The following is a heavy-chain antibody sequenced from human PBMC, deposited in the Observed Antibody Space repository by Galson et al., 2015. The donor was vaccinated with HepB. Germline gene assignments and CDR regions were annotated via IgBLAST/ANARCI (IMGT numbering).Heavy chain of an antibody. V-gene: IGHV4-61*01. CDR2: IYYSGST. CDR3: ARGRTYYYDSSGYSGHL. CDR1: GGSVSSGSYY. J-gene: IGHJ1*01. D-gene: IGHD3-22*01. Sequence: SETLSLTCTVSGGSVSSGSYYWSWIRQPPGKGLEWIGYIYYSGSTNYNPSLKSRVTISVDTSKNQFSLKLGSVTAADTAVYYCARGRTYYYDSSGYSGHLWGQGTLVTVSS.